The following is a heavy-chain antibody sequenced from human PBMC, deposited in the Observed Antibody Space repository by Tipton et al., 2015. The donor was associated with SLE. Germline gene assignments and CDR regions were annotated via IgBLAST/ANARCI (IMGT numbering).Heavy chain of an antibody. CDR2: IYYSGST. Sequence: TLSLTCTVSGGSISSSSYYWGWIRQPPGKGLEWIGSIYYSGSTYYNPSFKSRVTISVDTSKNQFSLKLSSVTAADTAVYYCARDQSTYYYDSSGRDAFDIWGQGTMVTVSS. J-gene: IGHJ3*02. V-gene: IGHV4-39*07. D-gene: IGHD3-22*01. CDR3: ARDQSTYYYDSSGRDAFDI. CDR1: GGSISSSSYY.